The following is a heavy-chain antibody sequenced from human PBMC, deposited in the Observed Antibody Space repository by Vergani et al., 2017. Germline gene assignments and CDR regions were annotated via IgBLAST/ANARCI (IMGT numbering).Heavy chain of an antibody. Sequence: EVQLVQSGAEVKKPGESLRISCKGSGYSFTSYWISWVCQMPGKGLEWMGRIDPSDSYTNYSPSFQGHVTSSADKSISTAYLQWSSLKASDTAMYYCAIHPRGYSDWPDYWGQGTLVTVSS. J-gene: IGHJ4*02. V-gene: IGHV5-10-1*01. CDR2: IDPSDSYT. CDR1: GYSFTSYW. D-gene: IGHD5-12*01. CDR3: AIHPRGYSDWPDY.